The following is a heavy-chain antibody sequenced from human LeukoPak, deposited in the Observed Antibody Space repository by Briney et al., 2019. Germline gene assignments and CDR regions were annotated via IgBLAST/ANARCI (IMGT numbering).Heavy chain of an antibody. CDR3: ARNRGDNTFDY. CDR1: GYSFFSYW. CDR2: IYFGESDT. Sequence: GESPKISRKGSGYSFFSYWVGGGRQKPGKSLEWMGFIYFGESDTSYSPSFQGQVTISADKSISTAYLQWRSLKASDTAMYYCARNRGDNTFDYWGQGILVTVSS. J-gene: IGHJ4*02. V-gene: IGHV5-51*01. D-gene: IGHD3-10*01.